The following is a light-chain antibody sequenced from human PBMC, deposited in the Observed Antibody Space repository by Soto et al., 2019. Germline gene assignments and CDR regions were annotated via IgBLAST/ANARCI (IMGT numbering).Light chain of an antibody. CDR1: QSIRHY. CDR2: GAS. V-gene: IGKV1-5*01. Sequence: DIQMTQSPPTLSASVGDRVTITCRASQSIRHYLAWHQQMPGKAPKLLIYGASTLQSGVPSRFSGSGSGTEFTLTISRLQPDDFGTYFCQHHNSYSQTFGQGTKVEIK. J-gene: IGKJ1*01. CDR3: QHHNSYSQT.